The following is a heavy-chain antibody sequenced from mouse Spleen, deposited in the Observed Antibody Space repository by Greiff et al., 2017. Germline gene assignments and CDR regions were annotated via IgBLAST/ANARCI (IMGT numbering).Heavy chain of an antibody. Sequence: QVQLKQSGAELVKPGASVKMSCKASGYTFTSYWITWVKQRPGQGLEWIGDLYPGSGSTYYNEKFKSKATLTVDTSSSTAYMQLSSLTSEDRAVYNWARKRDWDYVDYWGQGTTRTVSS. D-gene: IGHD4-1*01. V-gene: IGHV1-55*01. CDR1: GYTFTSYW. CDR2: LYPGSGST. J-gene: IGHJ2*01. CDR3: ARKRDWDYVDY.